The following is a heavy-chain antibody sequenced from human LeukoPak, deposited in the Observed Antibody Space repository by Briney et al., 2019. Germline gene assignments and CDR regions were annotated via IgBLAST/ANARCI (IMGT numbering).Heavy chain of an antibody. V-gene: IGHV4-59*01. CDR1: GGSISSYY. CDR2: IYYSGST. Sequence: PSETLSLTCTVSGGSISSYYWSWIRQPPGKGLEWIGYIYYSGSTNYNPSLKSRVTISVDTSKNQFSLKLSSATAADTAVYYCARMVQLEGSGPPYNWFDPWGQRTQVTVSS. D-gene: IGHD1-1*01. CDR3: ARMVQLEGSGPPYNWFDP. J-gene: IGHJ5*02.